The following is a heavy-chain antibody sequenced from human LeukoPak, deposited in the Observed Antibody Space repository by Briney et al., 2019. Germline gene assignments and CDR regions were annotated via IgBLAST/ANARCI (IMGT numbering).Heavy chain of an antibody. Sequence: GGSLRLSCAASGFTFSSYWMSWVRQAPGKGLEWVANIKQDGSEKYYVDSVKGRFTISRDNAKNSLYLQMNSLRAEDTAVYYCAREGLSYYDSSGYFGWLPDYWGQGTLVTVSS. D-gene: IGHD3-22*01. CDR2: IKQDGSEK. CDR1: GFTFSSYW. J-gene: IGHJ4*02. V-gene: IGHV3-7*01. CDR3: AREGLSYYDSSGYFGWLPDY.